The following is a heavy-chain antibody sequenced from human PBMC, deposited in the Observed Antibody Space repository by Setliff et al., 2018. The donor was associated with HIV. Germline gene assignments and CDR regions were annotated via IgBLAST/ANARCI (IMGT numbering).Heavy chain of an antibody. CDR3: ARGREVIRDTYYSYFYMDV. Sequence: PSETLSLTCAVYGETFNGYFWTWIRQSPGKGLEWIGELNHSGNINQNPSLRGGFTLSVDTSKNQFSLTLNSVTAADTAVYYCARGREVIRDTYYSYFYMDVWSRGTPVTVSS. CDR2: LNHSGNI. CDR1: GETFNGYF. V-gene: IGHV4-34*01. J-gene: IGHJ6*04. D-gene: IGHD3-22*01.